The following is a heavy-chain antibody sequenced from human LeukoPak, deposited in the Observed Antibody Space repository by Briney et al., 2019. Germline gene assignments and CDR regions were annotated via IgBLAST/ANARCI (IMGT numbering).Heavy chain of an antibody. CDR2: ISGSGGST. CDR1: EFTFSSHA. D-gene: IGHD5-12*01. V-gene: IGHV3-23*01. J-gene: IGHJ4*02. Sequence: PGGSLRLSCAASEFTFSSHAMSWVRQAPGKGLEWVSAISGSGGSTYYADSVKGRFTISRDNSKNTLYLQMNSLRAEDTAVYYCARGASGYDLFDYWGQGTLVTVSS. CDR3: ARGASGYDLFDY.